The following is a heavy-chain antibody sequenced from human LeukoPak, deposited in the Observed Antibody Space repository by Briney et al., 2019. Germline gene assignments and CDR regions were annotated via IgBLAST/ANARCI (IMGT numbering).Heavy chain of an antibody. CDR2: TRIGGGGT. V-gene: IGHV3-23*01. D-gene: IGHD6-13*01. CDR3: ARCMVLSQGWCNWFDP. CDR1: GFDLTTYA. J-gene: IGHJ5*02. Sequence: GGSLRFSCAASGFDLTTYAMTWLRQAPAMGLEWVSSTRIGGGGTYYADSVKGRFTISRDNSENTLHLQMNNLRVEDTARYFCARCMVLSQGWCNWFDPWGQGTLVTVSS.